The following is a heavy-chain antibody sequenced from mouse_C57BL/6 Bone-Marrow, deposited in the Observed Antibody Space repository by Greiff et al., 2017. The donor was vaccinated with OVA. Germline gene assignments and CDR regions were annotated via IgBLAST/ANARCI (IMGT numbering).Heavy chain of an antibody. CDR3: AREALDSSGYWFAY. CDR2: IYPGGGDT. CDR1: GYAFSSSW. V-gene: IGHV1-82*01. D-gene: IGHD3-2*02. J-gene: IGHJ3*01. Sequence: VQLQQSGPELVKPGASVKISCKASGYAFSSSWMNWVKQRPGKGLEWIGRIYPGGGDTNYNGKFKGKATLTADKSSSTAYMQLSSLTSEDSAVYFCAREALDSSGYWFAYWGQGTLVTVSA.